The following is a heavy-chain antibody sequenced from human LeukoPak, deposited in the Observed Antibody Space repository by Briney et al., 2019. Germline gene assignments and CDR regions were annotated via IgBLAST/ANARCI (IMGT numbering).Heavy chain of an antibody. V-gene: IGHV1-46*01. Sequence: ASVKVSCKASGYTFTSYYMHWVRQAPGQGLEWMGIINPSGGSTSYAQKFQGRVTMTRDTSTSTVYMELSSLRSEDTAVYYCARTSSDSSGWYEDAFDIWGQGTMVTVSS. CDR3: ARTSSDSSGWYEDAFDI. CDR1: GYTFTSYY. CDR2: INPSGGST. J-gene: IGHJ3*02. D-gene: IGHD6-19*01.